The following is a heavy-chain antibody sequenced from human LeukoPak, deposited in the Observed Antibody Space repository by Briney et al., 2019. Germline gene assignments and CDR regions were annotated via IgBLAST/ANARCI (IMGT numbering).Heavy chain of an antibody. CDR3: AREEEAWLSMASWFDP. V-gene: IGHV4-39*07. CDR2: IYYSGST. J-gene: IGHJ5*02. Sequence: SETLSLTCTVSGGSISSSSYYWGWIRQPPGKGLEWIGSIYYSGSTYYNPSLKSRVTISVDTSKNQFSLKLSSVTAADTAVYYCAREEEAWLSMASWFDPWGQGTLVTVSS. D-gene: IGHD3-9*01. CDR1: GGSISSSSYY.